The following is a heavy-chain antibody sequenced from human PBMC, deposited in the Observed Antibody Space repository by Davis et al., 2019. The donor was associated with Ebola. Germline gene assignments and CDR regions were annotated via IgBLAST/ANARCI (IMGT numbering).Heavy chain of an antibody. D-gene: IGHD6-6*01. CDR3: ARGSSKAYYYYGMDV. CDR1: GYTFTSYA. V-gene: IGHV1-3*01. Sequence: AASVKVSCKASGYTFTSYAKHWVRQAPGQRLEWMGWINAGNGNTKYSQKFQGRVTITRDTSASTAYMELSSLRSEDTAVYYCARGSSKAYYYYGMDVWGQGTTVTVSS. J-gene: IGHJ6*02. CDR2: INAGNGNT.